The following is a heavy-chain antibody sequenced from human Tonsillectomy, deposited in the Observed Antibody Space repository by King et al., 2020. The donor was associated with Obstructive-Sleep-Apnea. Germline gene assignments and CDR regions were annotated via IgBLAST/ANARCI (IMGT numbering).Heavy chain of an antibody. CDR2: LSGSGRST. V-gene: IGHV3-23*04. D-gene: IGHD3-22*01. Sequence: VQLVESGGGLVQPGGSLRLSCAASGFTLSSYAMNWVRQAPGKGLEWVSALSGSGRSTYYADSVKGRFTISRDNSKNTLYLQMNSLRGEDTAVYYCAKDRSYGSSGWFDYWGQGTLVTVSS. CDR1: GFTLSSYA. CDR3: AKDRSYGSSGWFDY. J-gene: IGHJ4*02.